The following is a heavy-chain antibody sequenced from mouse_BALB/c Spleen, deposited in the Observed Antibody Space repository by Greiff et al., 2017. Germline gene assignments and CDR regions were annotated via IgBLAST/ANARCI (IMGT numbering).Heavy chain of an antibody. Sequence: VQLKQSGGGLVQPGGSRKLSCAASGFTFSSFGMHWVRQAPEKGLEWVAYISSGSSTIYYADTVKGRFTISRDNPKNTLFLQMTSLRSEDTAMYYCARFLYGLDYWGQGTTLTVSS. CDR2: ISSGSSTI. CDR1: GFTFSSFG. V-gene: IGHV5-17*02. CDR3: ARFLYGLDY. J-gene: IGHJ2*01. D-gene: IGHD1-1*01.